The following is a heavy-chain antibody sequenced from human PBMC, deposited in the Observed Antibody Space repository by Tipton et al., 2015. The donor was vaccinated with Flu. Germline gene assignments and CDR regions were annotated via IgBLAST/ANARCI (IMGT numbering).Heavy chain of an antibody. CDR1: GGSIRNYY. J-gene: IGHJ3*01. V-gene: IGHV4-4*07. D-gene: IGHD5-12*01. CDR3: ARDLRGYSGYTGGDAFDV. CDR2: ISHSGST. Sequence: TLSLTCTVSGGSIRNYYWSWLRQPAGKGLEWIGRISHSGSTNYNVSLNGRVIMSVDPSKGQLSLRLSSATAADTAKYHCARDLRGYSGYTGGDAFDVWGQGTVVTVSS.